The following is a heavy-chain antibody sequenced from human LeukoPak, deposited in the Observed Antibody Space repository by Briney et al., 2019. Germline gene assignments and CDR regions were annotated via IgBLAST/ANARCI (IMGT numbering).Heavy chain of an antibody. D-gene: IGHD2-2*02. V-gene: IGHV4-39*01. J-gene: IGHJ1*01. CDR1: GGSISSSSYY. Sequence: ETLSLTCTVSGGSISSSSYYWGWIRQRPGKGLEWIGSIYYSGSTYYNPSLKSRVTISVDTSKYQFSLKLSSVTAADTAVYYCARQRYCSSTSCYRNAEYFQHWGQGTLVTVSS. CDR3: ARQRYCSSTSCYRNAEYFQH. CDR2: IYYSGST.